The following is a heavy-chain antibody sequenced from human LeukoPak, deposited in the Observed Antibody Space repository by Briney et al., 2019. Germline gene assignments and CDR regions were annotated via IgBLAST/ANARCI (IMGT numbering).Heavy chain of an antibody. CDR1: GFTLSDHY. D-gene: IGHD3-10*01. Sequence: TGGSLRLSCAASGFTLSDHYMDWVRQAPGKGLEWVGRSRNKANSYTTEYAASVKGRFTISREDSKNSLYLQMNSLKYEDTAVYYCARVEPEGLVLLWSPWVRGWFDPWGQGTLVTVSS. J-gene: IGHJ5*02. V-gene: IGHV3-72*01. CDR2: SRNKANSYTT. CDR3: ARVEPEGLVLLWSPWVRGWFDP.